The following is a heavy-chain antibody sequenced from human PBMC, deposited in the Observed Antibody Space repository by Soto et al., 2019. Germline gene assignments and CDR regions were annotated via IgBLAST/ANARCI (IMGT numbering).Heavy chain of an antibody. J-gene: IGHJ3*02. CDR1: GFPFSSYA. Sequence: GGSLRLSCAASGFPFSSYAMRWVRQAPGKGLEWVSGISRSGGSIYYADSVKGRFTNSRDNSRDTLYLQMNDLRAEDTAVYYCAKVLGDYGAFDIRGQGTMVTVSS. D-gene: IGHD4-17*01. CDR3: AKVLGDYGAFDI. CDR2: ISRSGGSI. V-gene: IGHV3-23*01.